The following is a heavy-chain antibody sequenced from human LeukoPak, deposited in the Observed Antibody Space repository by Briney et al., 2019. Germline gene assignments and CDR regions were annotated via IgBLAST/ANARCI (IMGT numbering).Heavy chain of an antibody. V-gene: IGHV3-48*03. Sequence: GGSLRLSCAASGFTLSSYAMNWVRQAPGKGLEWVLYISSSGSTIYYADSVKGRFTISRDSAKNSLYLQMNSLRVEDTAVYHCARISVSYYYGMDVWGQGTSVTVSS. J-gene: IGHJ6*02. CDR2: ISSSGSTI. CDR1: GFTLSSYA. CDR3: ARISVSYYYGMDV.